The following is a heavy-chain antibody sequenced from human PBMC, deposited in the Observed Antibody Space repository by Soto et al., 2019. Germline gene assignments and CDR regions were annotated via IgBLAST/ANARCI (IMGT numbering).Heavy chain of an antibody. Sequence: GGSLRLSCAASGFSFSSYGMHWVRQAPGKGLEWVAVIWYNGSDQKYADSVKGRFTISRDNSEKTLYLQMNSLRAEDTAVYYCAKDYGDWTGLYYYGMDVWGQGTTVTVSS. CDR2: IWYNGSDQ. CDR3: AKDYGDWTGLYYYGMDV. D-gene: IGHD4-17*01. V-gene: IGHV3-33*06. CDR1: GFSFSSYG. J-gene: IGHJ6*02.